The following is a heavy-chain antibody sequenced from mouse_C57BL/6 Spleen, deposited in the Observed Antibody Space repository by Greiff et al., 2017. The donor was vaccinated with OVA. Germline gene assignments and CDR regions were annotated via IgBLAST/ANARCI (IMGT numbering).Heavy chain of an antibody. CDR2: IDPSDSYT. Sequence: QVQLQQSGAELVKPGASVKLSFKASGYTFTSYWMQWVKQRPGQGLEWIGEIDPSDSYTNYNQKFKGKATLTVDTSSSTAYMQLSSLASEDSAVYYCARGNAYWGQGTLVTVAA. J-gene: IGHJ3*01. CDR1: GYTFTSYW. CDR3: ARGNAY. V-gene: IGHV1-50*01.